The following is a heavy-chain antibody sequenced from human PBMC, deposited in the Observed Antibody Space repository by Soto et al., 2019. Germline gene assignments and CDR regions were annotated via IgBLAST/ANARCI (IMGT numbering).Heavy chain of an antibody. J-gene: IGHJ6*02. D-gene: IGHD1-26*01. Sequence: EVLLLESGGGLLQPGGSLRLSCAASGYIFDSYAMRWVSQAPGKGLEWVSTISGSGGSRYYADYVKGRFTISRDNSKSTLYLQMNSLRDEDTAVYDCAKGERGRYYKQGWDVWGQGTTVTVSS. V-gene: IGHV3-23*01. CDR1: GYIFDSYA. CDR2: ISGSGGSR. CDR3: AKGERGRYYKQGWDV.